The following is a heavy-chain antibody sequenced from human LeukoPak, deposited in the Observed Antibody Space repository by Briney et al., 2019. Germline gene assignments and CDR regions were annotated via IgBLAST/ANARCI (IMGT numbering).Heavy chain of an antibody. CDR2: IYYSGST. CDR1: GDSISSSSYY. Sequence: RPSETLSLTCTVSGDSISSSSYYWGWIRQPPGTGLEWIGSIYYSGSTYYNPSLRSRVTISVDTSKNQFSLKLSSVTAADTAVYYCARLRYNWNRDLFDYWGQGTLVTVSS. V-gene: IGHV4-39*01. CDR3: ARLRYNWNRDLFDY. D-gene: IGHD1-20*01. J-gene: IGHJ4*02.